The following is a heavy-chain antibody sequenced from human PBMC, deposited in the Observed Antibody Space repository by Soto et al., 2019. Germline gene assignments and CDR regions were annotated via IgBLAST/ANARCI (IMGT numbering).Heavy chain of an antibody. CDR3: ARLWVWGSYAIDF. J-gene: IGHJ4*01. Sequence: QLVESGGALVQPGGSLRLSCVVSGFTVTSTYMSWIRQAPGKGLEWISVIHSGGTTYYTDSVKGRFTISRDISKNTVSIKMNSLRVEDTAAYHCARLWVWGSYAIDFWGHGTLVTVSS. V-gene: IGHV3-66*01. D-gene: IGHD3-16*01. CDR2: IHSGGTT. CDR1: GFTVTSTY.